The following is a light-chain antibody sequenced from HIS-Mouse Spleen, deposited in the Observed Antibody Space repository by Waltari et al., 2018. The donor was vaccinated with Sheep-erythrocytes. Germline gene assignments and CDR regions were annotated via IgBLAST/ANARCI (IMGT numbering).Light chain of an antibody. V-gene: IGLV2-8*01. J-gene: IGLJ2*01. CDR2: EVS. CDR3: SSYAGSNNFVV. Sequence: QSALTQPPSASGSPGQSVTISCTGTSSDVGGYNYVSWYQQHPGKAPKLMIYEVSTRPSVVPDRVSGSKSGNTASLTGSGLQAEDEADYYCSSYAGSNNFVVFGGGTKLTVL. CDR1: SSDVGGYNY.